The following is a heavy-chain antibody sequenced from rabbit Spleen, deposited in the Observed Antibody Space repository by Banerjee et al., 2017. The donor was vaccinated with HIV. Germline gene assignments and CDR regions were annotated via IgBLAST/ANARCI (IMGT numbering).Heavy chain of an antibody. CDR1: GLDFSSSYY. Sequence: QEQLVEYGGDLVQPEGSLTLTCTASGLDFSSSYYMCWVRQAPGKGLEWIGCIYTGSSGSTYYASWAKGRFTITKTSSTTVTLQMSSLTAADTATYFCARRGAGLAYGLWGQGTLVTVS. CDR3: ARRGAGLAYGL. J-gene: IGHJ3*01. D-gene: IGHD4-2*01. V-gene: IGHV1S45*01. CDR2: IYTGSSGST.